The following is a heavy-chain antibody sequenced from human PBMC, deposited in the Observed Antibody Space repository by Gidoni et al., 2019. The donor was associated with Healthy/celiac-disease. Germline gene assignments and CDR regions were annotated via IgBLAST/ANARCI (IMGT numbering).Heavy chain of an antibody. J-gene: IGHJ2*01. CDR2: IYSGGST. CDR1: GFTVSRNY. CDR3: ARGPPYDSSGYYYVADWYFDL. V-gene: IGHV3-53*04. Sequence: EVQLVESGGGLVQPGGSLRLSCAASGFTVSRNYMSWVRQAPGKGLEWVSVIYSGGSTYDADSVEGRFTISRHNSKNMLYLQMNSLRAEDTAVYYCARGPPYDSSGYYYVADWYFDLWGRGTLVTVSP. D-gene: IGHD3-22*01.